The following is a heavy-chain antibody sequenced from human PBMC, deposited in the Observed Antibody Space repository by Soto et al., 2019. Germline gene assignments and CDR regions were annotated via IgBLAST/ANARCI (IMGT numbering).Heavy chain of an antibody. CDR3: ARAIMITFGGVIAPLDY. CDR2: INHNSGGT. CDR1: GYTFTGYY. D-gene: IGHD3-16*02. J-gene: IGHJ4*02. Sequence: QVQLVQSGAEVKKPGASVKVSCKASGYTFTGYYMHWVRQAPGQGLEWMGWINHNSGGTNYAQKFQGWVTMNRDTSISTAYMELSRLRSDDTAVYYCARAIMITFGGVIAPLDYWGQGTLVTVSS. V-gene: IGHV1-2*04.